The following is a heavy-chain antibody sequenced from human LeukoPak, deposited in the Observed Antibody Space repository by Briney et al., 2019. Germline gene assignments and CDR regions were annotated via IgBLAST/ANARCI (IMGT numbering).Heavy chain of an antibody. D-gene: IGHD5-24*01. CDR2: IYHSGST. V-gene: IGHV4-38-2*02. Sequence: SETLSLTCIVSGYSISSGYYWGWIRQPPGKGLEWVGSIYHSGSTYYNPSLKSRVTISVDTSKNQFSLKLSSVTAADTAVYYCARDSDDYNYDYWGQGTLVAVSS. CDR3: ARDSDDYNYDY. CDR1: GYSISSGYY. J-gene: IGHJ4*02.